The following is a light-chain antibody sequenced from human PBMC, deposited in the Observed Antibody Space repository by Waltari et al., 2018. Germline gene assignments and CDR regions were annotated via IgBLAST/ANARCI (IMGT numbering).Light chain of an antibody. CDR3: CSYIGSNMLV. CDR2: EVT. J-gene: IGLJ3*02. CDR1: GNDIGSYNL. V-gene: IGLV2-23*02. Sequence: QSALTQPASVSGSPGQSSPISCTGTGNDIGSYNLLSWYQQHPGQAPRLIIYEVTKRPAGVSSRFSGSKSGNTASLTISGLQAEDEAKYFCCSYIGSNMLVFGGGTNLTVL.